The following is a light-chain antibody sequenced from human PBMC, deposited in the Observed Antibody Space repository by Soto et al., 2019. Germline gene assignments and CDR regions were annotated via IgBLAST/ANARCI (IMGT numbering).Light chain of an antibody. CDR2: GAS. CDR3: QHYATTPPT. V-gene: IGKV3-20*01. Sequence: EILLTQSPGTLSLSPGEGATLSCRASQTVRNQYLAWYQQSPGQPPRLLIYGASYRATGIPDRFSGSGSGTDFTLTISRLEPEDVAVYYCQHYATTPPTFGQGTKL. CDR1: QTVRNQY. J-gene: IGKJ2*01.